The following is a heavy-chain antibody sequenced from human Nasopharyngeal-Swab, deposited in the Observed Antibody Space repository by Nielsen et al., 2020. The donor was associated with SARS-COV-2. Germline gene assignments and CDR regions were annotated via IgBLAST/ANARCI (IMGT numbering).Heavy chain of an antibody. D-gene: IGHD6-19*01. V-gene: IGHV3-30-3*01. J-gene: IGHJ4*02. CDR2: ISYDGSNK. CDR3: ATTSARSLWQWQITGGYFDY. CDR1: GFTFSSYA. Sequence: GGSLRLSCAASGFTFSSYAMHWVRQAPGKGLEWVAVISYDGSNKYYADSVKGRFTISRDNSKNTLYLQMNSLRAEDTAVYYCATTSARSLWQWQITGGYFDYWGQGTLVTVSS.